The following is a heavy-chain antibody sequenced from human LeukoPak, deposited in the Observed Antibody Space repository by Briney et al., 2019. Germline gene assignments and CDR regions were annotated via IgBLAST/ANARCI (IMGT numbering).Heavy chain of an antibody. CDR3: ARERWVQLVAFDI. D-gene: IGHD5-24*01. CDR1: GGSISSYY. V-gene: IGHV4-59*01. CDR2: IYHSDIT. Sequence: SETLSLTCTVAGGSISSYYWSWTRQPPGKGLEWIGFIYHSDITNYNPSLKSRVTISLDTSKNQFSLKVSSVTAADTAVYYCARERWVQLVAFDIWRPGTMVTVSS. J-gene: IGHJ3*02.